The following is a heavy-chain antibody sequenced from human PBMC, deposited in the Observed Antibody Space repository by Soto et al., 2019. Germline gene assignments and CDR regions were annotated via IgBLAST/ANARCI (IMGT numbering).Heavy chain of an antibody. CDR1: GFTLGDYW. CDR3: ATAEVDY. Sequence: PXGSLTLSCAASGFTLGDYWMHWVRQPPGKGPEWVSRMTGDGRTTQYADSVKGRFTASRDNAKSTLYLQMNSLRAEDTAVYYCATAEVDYWGPGTLVTVSS. V-gene: IGHV3-74*03. CDR2: MTGDGRTT. J-gene: IGHJ4*02.